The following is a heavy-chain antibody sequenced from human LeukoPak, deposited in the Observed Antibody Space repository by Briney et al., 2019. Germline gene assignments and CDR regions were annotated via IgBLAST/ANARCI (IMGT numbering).Heavy chain of an antibody. Sequence: ASVKVSCKASGYTFTGYYMHWVRQAPGQGLEWMGGIIPIFGTANYAQKFQGRVTITTDESTSTAYMELSSLRSEDTAVYYCARVASSYSSSSLPYYYYYYMDVWGKGTTVTVSS. CDR3: ARVASSYSSSSLPYYYYYYMDV. CDR1: GYTFTGYY. V-gene: IGHV1-69*05. D-gene: IGHD6-6*01. CDR2: IIPIFGTA. J-gene: IGHJ6*03.